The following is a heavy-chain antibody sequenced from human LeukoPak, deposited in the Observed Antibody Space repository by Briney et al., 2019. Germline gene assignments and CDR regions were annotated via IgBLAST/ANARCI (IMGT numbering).Heavy chain of an antibody. CDR2: INPNSGGT. Sequence: ASVKVSCKASGYTFTDNYMHWVRQAPGQGLEWMGWINPNSGGTNYAQKFQGRVTMTRDTSISTAYMELSRLKSDDTAVYYCARDYDILTGSYYYYMDVWGKGTTVTISS. CDR1: GYTFTDNY. CDR3: ARDYDILTGSYYYYMDV. D-gene: IGHD3-9*01. V-gene: IGHV1-2*02. J-gene: IGHJ6*03.